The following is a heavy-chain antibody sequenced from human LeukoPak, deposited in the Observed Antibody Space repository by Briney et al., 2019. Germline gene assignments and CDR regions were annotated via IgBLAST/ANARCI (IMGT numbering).Heavy chain of an antibody. J-gene: IGHJ4*02. CDR2: IKQDGSEK. D-gene: IGHD2-2*01. CDR3: ASGAGYCSSTSCSDC. Sequence: GGSLRLSCAASGFTFSSYWMSWVRQAPGKGLEWVANIKQDGSEKYYVDSVKGRFTISRDNAKNSLYLQMNSLRAEDTAVYYCASGAGYCSSTSCSDCWGQGTLVTVSS. CDR1: GFTFSSYW. V-gene: IGHV3-7*01.